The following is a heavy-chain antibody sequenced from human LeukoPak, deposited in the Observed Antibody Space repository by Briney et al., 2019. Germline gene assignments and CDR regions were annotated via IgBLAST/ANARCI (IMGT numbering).Heavy chain of an antibody. J-gene: IGHJ4*02. CDR3: ARGQVYSSSWYLLDYYFDY. CDR2: ISYDGSNK. Sequence: GGSLRLSCAASGFTFSSYAMHWVRQAPGKGLEWVAVISYDGSNKYYADSVKGRFTISRDNSKNTLYLQMNSLRAEDTAVYYCARGQVYSSSWYLLDYYFDYWGQGTLVTVSS. D-gene: IGHD6-13*01. V-gene: IGHV3-30-3*01. CDR1: GFTFSSYA.